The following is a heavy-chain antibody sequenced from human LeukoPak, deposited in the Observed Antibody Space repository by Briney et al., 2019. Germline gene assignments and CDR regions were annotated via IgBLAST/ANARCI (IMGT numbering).Heavy chain of an antibody. CDR2: LYNSGST. J-gene: IGHJ4*02. Sequence: SETLSLTCTVSGGSISGYYWSWIRQSPGKGLEWIGYLYNSGSTRYSPSLKSRVTISLDTSKNQISLRLTSVTAADTAVYYCARGGYGIPFDYWGQGSLVTVSS. CDR3: ARGGYGIPFDY. V-gene: IGHV4-59*01. D-gene: IGHD4-17*01. CDR1: GGSISGYY.